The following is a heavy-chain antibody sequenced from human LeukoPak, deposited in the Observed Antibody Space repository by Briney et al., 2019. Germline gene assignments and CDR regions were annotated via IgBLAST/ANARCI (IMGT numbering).Heavy chain of an antibody. D-gene: IGHD2-15*01. CDR2: ISSNGGST. CDR3: AKDPRVVVVAATLDPGYFQH. V-gene: IGHV3-64*01. J-gene: IGHJ1*01. CDR1: GFTFSSYA. Sequence: PGGSLRLSCAASGFTFSSYAMHWVRQAPGKGLEYVSAISSNGGSTYYANSVKGRFTISRDNSKNTLYLQMGSLRAEDTAVYYCAKDPRVVVVAATLDPGYFQHWGQGTLVTVSS.